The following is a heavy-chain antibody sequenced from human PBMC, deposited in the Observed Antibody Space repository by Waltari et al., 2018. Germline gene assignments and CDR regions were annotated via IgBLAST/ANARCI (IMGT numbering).Heavy chain of an antibody. Sequence: QVQLQESGPGLVKPSETLSLTCAVSGYSISSGYYWGWIRQPPGKGLEWIGSIYHSGSTYYNPSLKSRVTISVDTSKNQFSRKLSSVTAADTAVYYCAGPYSSSWSNFDYWGQGTLVTVSS. CDR2: IYHSGST. CDR1: GYSISSGYY. D-gene: IGHD6-13*01. J-gene: IGHJ4*02. CDR3: AGPYSSSWSNFDY. V-gene: IGHV4-38-2*01.